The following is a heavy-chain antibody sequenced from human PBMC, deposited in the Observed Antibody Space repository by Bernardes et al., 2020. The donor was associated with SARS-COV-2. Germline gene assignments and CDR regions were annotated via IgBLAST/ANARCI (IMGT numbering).Heavy chain of an antibody. J-gene: IGHJ4*02. D-gene: IGHD1-26*01. V-gene: IGHV1-24*01. CDR3: ATVPTTSSGSYNFDY. CDR1: GYTLTALS. CDR2: FDPEDGET. Sequence: DSVQVSCKVSGYTLTALSMHWVRQAPGKGLEWMGGFDPEDGETIYAQKFQGRVTMTEDTSTDTAYMELSSLRSEDTAVYYCATVPTTSSGSYNFDYWGQGTLVTGSS.